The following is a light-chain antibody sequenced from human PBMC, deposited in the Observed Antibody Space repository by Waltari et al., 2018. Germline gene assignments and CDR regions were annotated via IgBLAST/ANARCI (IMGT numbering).Light chain of an antibody. CDR1: QSISVY. CDR2: GAT. CDR3: QQRITTLWT. J-gene: IGKJ1*01. Sequence: DIQMTQSPSTLSASVGDRVTISCRAGQSISVYLNWYQQKHGEAPKLLIHGATTLENGVPTRFSGSGSGTEGTLTISTLQPEDFATYYCQQRITTLWTFGQRTEVDI. V-gene: IGKV1-39*01.